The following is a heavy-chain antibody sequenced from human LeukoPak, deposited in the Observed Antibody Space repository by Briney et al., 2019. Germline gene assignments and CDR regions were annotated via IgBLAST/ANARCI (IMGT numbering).Heavy chain of an antibody. CDR1: GGSISSSGYY. V-gene: IGHV4-39*02. D-gene: IGHD3-10*01. CDR3: ARHRGRYYDSGSYYYFDY. CDR2: AYYTGST. J-gene: IGHJ4*02. Sequence: SETLSLTCTVSGGSISSSGYYWGWIRQPPGKGLEWVGSAYYTGSTFYNPSLKSRVTTSVDTSKNHFSLNLSSVTAADTAVYYCARHRGRYYDSGSYYYFDYWGQGTLVTVSS.